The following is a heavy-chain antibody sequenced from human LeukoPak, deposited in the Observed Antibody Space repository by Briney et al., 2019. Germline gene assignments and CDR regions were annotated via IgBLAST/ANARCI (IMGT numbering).Heavy chain of an antibody. CDR3: AREEIDSYGYAPHFDY. J-gene: IGHJ4*02. V-gene: IGHV3-48*04. Sequence: GGSLRLSCAASGFTFSSYSMNWVRQAPGKGLEWVSYISSSSSTIYYADSVKGRFTISRDNAKNSLYLQMNSLRAEDTAVYYCAREEIDSYGYAPHFDYWGQGTLVTVSS. CDR1: GFTFSSYS. D-gene: IGHD5-18*01. CDR2: ISSSSSTI.